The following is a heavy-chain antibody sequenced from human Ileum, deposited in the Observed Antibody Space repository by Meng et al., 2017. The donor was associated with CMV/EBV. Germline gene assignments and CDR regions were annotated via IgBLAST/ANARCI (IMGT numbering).Heavy chain of an antibody. V-gene: IGHV4-39*07. CDR1: GVLLVSSSAD. Sequence: QLPESGQGLVKPSETLSLTCSVSGVLLVSSSADWGWIRQPPGKGLEWIGSIYYRGSTYYNPSLKSRVTISVDTSNNQFSLNLESVTAADTATYYCARDRNWGSWFDPWGQGTLVTVSS. CDR2: IYYRGST. CDR3: ARDRNWGSWFDP. D-gene: IGHD7-27*01. J-gene: IGHJ5*02.